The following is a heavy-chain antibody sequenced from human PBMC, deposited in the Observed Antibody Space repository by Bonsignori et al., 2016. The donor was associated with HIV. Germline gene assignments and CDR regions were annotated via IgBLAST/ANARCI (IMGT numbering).Heavy chain of an antibody. CDR3: ARRVDFWSGYYSGHGYYFDF. D-gene: IGHD3-3*01. Sequence: VRLPGKGLEWMGIIYPGDSDTTYNPSFQGQVTISADKSISTAYLQWSSLKASDTAMYYCARRVDFWSGYYSGHGYYFDFWGQGTLVTVSS. CDR2: IYPGDSDT. J-gene: IGHJ4*02. V-gene: IGHV5-51*01.